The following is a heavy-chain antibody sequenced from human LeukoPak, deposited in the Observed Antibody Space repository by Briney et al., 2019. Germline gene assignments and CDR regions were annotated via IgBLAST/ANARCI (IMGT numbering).Heavy chain of an antibody. CDR1: GYTFTVYY. V-gene: IGHV1-8*03. CDR3: ARRLGLRWDLQAFDI. D-gene: IGHD4-23*01. J-gene: IGHJ3*02. CDR2: MNPNSGNT. Sequence: ASVKVSCKASGYTFTVYYMPWVRQAPGQGLEWMGWMNPNSGNTTYAQTFPGRVTITRNNSISTVYMELSSLRSEDTDVYYCARRLGLRWDLQAFDIWGQGTMVTVPS.